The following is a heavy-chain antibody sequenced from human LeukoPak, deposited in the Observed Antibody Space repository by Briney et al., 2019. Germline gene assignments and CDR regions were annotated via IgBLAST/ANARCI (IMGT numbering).Heavy chain of an antibody. CDR3: AKDGESWGLRYFPSTDY. CDR1: GYTFTSYY. Sequence: GASVKVSCKASGYTFTSYYMHWVRQAPGQGLEWMGIINPSGGSTSYAQKFQGRVTMTRDTSTSTVYMELSSLRSEDTAVYYCAKDGESWGLRYFPSTDYWGQGTLVTVSS. V-gene: IGHV1-46*01. D-gene: IGHD3-9*01. J-gene: IGHJ4*02. CDR2: INPSGGST.